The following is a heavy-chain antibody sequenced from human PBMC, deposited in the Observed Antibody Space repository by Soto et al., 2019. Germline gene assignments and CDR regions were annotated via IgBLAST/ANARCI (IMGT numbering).Heavy chain of an antibody. CDR2: IYYSGST. J-gene: IGHJ4*02. V-gene: IGHV4-30-4*01. D-gene: IGHD5-12*01. CDR1: GGSISSGDYY. Sequence: PSETLSLTCTVSGGSISSGDYYWSWIRQPPGKGLEWIGYIYYSGSTYYNPSLKSRVTISVDTSKNQFSLKLSSVTAADTAVYYCARVHSGYDFPGVDYWGQGTLVTVSS. CDR3: ARVHSGYDFPGVDY.